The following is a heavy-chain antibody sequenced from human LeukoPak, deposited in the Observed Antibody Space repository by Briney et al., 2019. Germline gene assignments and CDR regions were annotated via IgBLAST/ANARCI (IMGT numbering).Heavy chain of an antibody. CDR1: GFTFSSYG. Sequence: GGSLRLSCAASGFTFSSYGMHWVRQAPGKGLEWVAVISYDGSNKYYADSVKGRFTISRDNSKNTLYLQMNSLRDEDTAVYYCAKEGSSWFGRGMDVWGQGATVTVSS. CDR2: ISYDGSNK. V-gene: IGHV3-30*18. D-gene: IGHD6-13*01. J-gene: IGHJ6*02. CDR3: AKEGSSWFGRGMDV.